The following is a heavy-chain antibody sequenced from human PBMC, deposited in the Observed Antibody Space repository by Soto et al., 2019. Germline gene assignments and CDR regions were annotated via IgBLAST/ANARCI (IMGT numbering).Heavy chain of an antibody. V-gene: IGHV1-8*01. CDR3: VRGRVMITFGVVIVIDY. CDR2: INPNTGYT. J-gene: IGHJ4*02. D-gene: IGHD3-16*02. CDR1: GYTFTSYD. Sequence: VQLVQSGAAMKKPGASVKVSCKASGYTFTSYDINWVRQATGQGLEWMGWINPNTGYTDYAQKFQGRVTLTGNTSITTAYMELSSLRSEDTAVCYCVRGRVMITFGVVIVIDYWGQGSPVTVSS.